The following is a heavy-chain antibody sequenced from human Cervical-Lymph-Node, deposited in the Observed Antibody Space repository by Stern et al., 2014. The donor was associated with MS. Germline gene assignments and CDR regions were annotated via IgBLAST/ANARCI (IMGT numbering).Heavy chain of an antibody. CDR1: GFTFSTYA. CDR3: AKQERITIFGVVKEFDP. V-gene: IGHV3-23*04. CDR2: ISGSGGGT. D-gene: IGHD3-3*01. Sequence: MQLVQSGGGLVQPGGSLRLSCAASGFTFSTYAMSWVRQAPGKGLEWVSGISGSGGGTYYADSVKGRFTISRDNSKSKLYLQMNSLRAEDTAVYYCAKQERITIFGVVKEFDPWGQGTLVTVSS. J-gene: IGHJ5*02.